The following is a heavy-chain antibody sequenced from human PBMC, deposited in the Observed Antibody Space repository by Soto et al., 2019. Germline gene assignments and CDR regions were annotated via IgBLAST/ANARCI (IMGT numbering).Heavy chain of an antibody. CDR3: AHYTTDTYFDV. Sequence: QITLEESRPTLVKPTQTLTLTCSFSGFSLYTRGVGVGWIRQPPGKALEWLALLYWDDTRRYNTSLKNSITIAKDTSENQVVLTMTNIDPVDTGTYFCAHYTTDTYFDVGGKGTTVTVSS. J-gene: IGHJ6*04. D-gene: IGHD1-1*01. CDR2: LYWDDTR. CDR1: GFSLYTRGVG. V-gene: IGHV2-5*02.